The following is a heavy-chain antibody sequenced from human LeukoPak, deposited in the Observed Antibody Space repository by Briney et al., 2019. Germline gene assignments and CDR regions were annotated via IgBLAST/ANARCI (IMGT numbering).Heavy chain of an antibody. CDR2: INHSGST. D-gene: IGHD3-22*01. CDR1: GGSFSGYY. J-gene: IGHJ6*03. CDR3: ARGTYYYESSGYYPYYYYYYMDV. V-gene: IGHV4-34*01. Sequence: SETLSLTCAVYGGSFSGYYWSWIRQPPGKGLEWIGEINHSGSTNYNPSLKSRVTISVDTSKNQFSLKLSSVTAADTAVYYCARGTYYYESSGYYPYYYYYYMDVWGKGTTVTVSS.